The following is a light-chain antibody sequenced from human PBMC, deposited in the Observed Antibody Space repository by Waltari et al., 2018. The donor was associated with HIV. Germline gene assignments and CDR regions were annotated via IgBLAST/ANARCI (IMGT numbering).Light chain of an antibody. CDR3: LLSFNGARLYV. V-gene: IGLV7-46*01. CDR1: TGPVPSAHY. J-gene: IGLJ1*01. Sequence: QAAVTQEPSLTVSPGGTVTLTCASTTGPVPSAHYPYWFQQKPGQAPRTLIYDTSERHSWAPARFSASLRGGKAVWTLAGAQSEDEADYYCLLSFNGARLYVCGPGTKVTV. CDR2: DTS.